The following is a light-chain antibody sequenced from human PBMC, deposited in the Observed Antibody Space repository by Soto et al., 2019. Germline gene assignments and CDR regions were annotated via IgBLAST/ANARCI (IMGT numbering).Light chain of an antibody. CDR2: GAS. J-gene: IGKJ3*01. V-gene: IGKV3-20*01. Sequence: EIVLTHSPGTLSLSPGERATLSCRASQSINSRYLAWYQQKPGQDPRLLIYGASSRATGIPDRFSGSGSGTDFTLTISRLEPEDFAVYYCQQFGSSPGFTFGPGTKVDIK. CDR3: QQFGSSPGFT. CDR1: QSINSRY.